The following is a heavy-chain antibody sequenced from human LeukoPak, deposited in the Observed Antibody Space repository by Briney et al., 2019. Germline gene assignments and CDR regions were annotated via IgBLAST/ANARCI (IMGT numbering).Heavy chain of an antibody. Sequence: ASVKVSCKASGGTFSSYAISWVRQAPGQGLEWMGRIIPILGIANYAQKFQGRVTMTRDTSINTAYMDLSHLRSNATAVYYCATDRYSSDSGAYPGEAGFDYWGQGTLVTVSS. V-gene: IGHV1-69*04. J-gene: IGHJ4*02. CDR2: IIPILGIA. CDR1: GGTFSSYA. CDR3: ATDRYSSDSGAYPGEAGFDY. D-gene: IGHD3-22*01.